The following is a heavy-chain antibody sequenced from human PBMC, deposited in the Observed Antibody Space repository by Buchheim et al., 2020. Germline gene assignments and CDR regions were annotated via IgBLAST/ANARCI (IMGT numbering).Heavy chain of an antibody. D-gene: IGHD2-15*01. J-gene: IGHJ5*02. CDR1: GASFSGSY. CDR2: ITHSGDT. CDR3: AREPGYCSGGSCYGGWFDP. Sequence: QVQVQQWGAGMLKPSETLSLTCAVNGASFSGSYWSWIRQPPEKGLEWIGEITHSGDTNYNPSLKSRVPISVDTSKNQFSLKLSSVTAADTAVYYCAREPGYCSGGSCYGGWFDPWGQGTL. V-gene: IGHV4-34*01.